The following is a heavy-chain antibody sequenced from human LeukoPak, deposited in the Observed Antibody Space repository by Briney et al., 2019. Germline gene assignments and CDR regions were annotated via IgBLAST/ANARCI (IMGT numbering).Heavy chain of an antibody. CDR2: VSTGGGST. J-gene: IGHJ4*02. Sequence: GGSLRLSCAASGFTFSSYWMHWVRQAPGKGLEWVSGVSTGGGSTYYADSVKGRFTISRDNSKNTLHLQMNSLRAEDTAIYYCAKQAYDSPRTDFDYWGQGTLVTVSS. CDR1: GFTFSSYW. V-gene: IGHV3-23*01. CDR3: AKQAYDSPRTDFDY. D-gene: IGHD3-22*01.